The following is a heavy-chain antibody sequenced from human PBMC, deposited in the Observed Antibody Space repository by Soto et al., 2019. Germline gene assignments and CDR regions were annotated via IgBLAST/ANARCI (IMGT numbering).Heavy chain of an antibody. CDR3: VRGISGWYAAGYYFDY. D-gene: IGHD6-19*01. CDR2: INAGNGNT. V-gene: IGHV1-3*01. Sequence: ASVKVSCKASGYTFTSYAMHWVRQAPGRRLERMGWINAGNGNTKYSQKFQGRVTITRDTSASTAYMELSSLRSEDTAVYYCVRGISGWYAAGYYFDYWGQGTLVTVSS. CDR1: GYTFTSYA. J-gene: IGHJ4*02.